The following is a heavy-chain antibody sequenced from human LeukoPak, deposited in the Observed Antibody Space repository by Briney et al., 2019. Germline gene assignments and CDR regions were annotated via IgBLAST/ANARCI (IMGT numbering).Heavy chain of an antibody. CDR3: ARHHYYDSSGYYY. CDR2: IYYSGST. J-gene: IGHJ4*02. CDR1: GGSISSTSYF. D-gene: IGHD3-22*01. Sequence: PSETLSLTCTVSGGSISSTSYFWGWIRQPPGKWLEWIGNIYYSGSTYYNPSLKSRVTMSVDTSKNQFSVKLNSVTAADTAVYYCARHHYYDSSGYYYWGQGALVTVSS. V-gene: IGHV4-39*01.